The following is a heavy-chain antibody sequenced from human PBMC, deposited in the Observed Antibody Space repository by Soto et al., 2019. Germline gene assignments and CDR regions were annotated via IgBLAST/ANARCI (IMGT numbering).Heavy chain of an antibody. V-gene: IGHV1-69*13. Sequence: SVKVSCKASGGTFSSYAISWVRQAPGQGLEWMGGIIPIFGTANYAQKFQGRVTITADESTSTAYMELSSLRSEDTAVYYWASGVVGATIDYWGQGTLVTVSS. CDR2: IIPIFGTA. D-gene: IGHD1-26*01. CDR1: GGTFSSYA. CDR3: ASGVVGATIDY. J-gene: IGHJ4*02.